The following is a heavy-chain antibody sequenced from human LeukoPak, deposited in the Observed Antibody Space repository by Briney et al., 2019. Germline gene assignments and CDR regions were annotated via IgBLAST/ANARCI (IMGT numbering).Heavy chain of an antibody. V-gene: IGHV1-8*03. J-gene: IGHJ4*02. CDR1: GYTFTSYD. CDR2: MNPNSGNT. D-gene: IGHD6-13*01. CDR3: ARGIAAAGSYYFDY. Sequence: SVKVSCKASGYTFTSYDINWVRQATGQGLEWMGWMNPNSGNTGYAQKFQGRVTITRNTSISTAYMELSSLRSEDTAVYYCARGIAAAGSYYFDYWGQGTLVTVSS.